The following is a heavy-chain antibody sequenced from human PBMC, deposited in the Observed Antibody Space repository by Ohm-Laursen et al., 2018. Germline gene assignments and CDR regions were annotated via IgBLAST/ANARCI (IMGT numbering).Heavy chain of an antibody. V-gene: IGHV3-30*18. CDR2: ISYDGSNK. Sequence: SLRLSCTASGFTFSSYGMHWVRQAPGKGLEWVAVISYDGSNKYYADSVKGRFTISRDNSKNTLYLQMNSLRAEDTAVYYCAKDRRLLRSPDYWGQGTLVTVSS. CDR3: AKDRRLLRSPDY. D-gene: IGHD3-22*01. J-gene: IGHJ4*02. CDR1: GFTFSSYG.